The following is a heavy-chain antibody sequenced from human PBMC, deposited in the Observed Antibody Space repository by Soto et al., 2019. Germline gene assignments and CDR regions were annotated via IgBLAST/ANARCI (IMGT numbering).Heavy chain of an antibody. J-gene: IGHJ4*02. Sequence: PGGSLSLFCAASGFSFGSYALSWVRQAPGKGLEWVSTISGSDGKTFYADSVKGRFSISRDTSQSTLYLQMNSLRADDTAMYYCARWSYLDYWGQGTRVTVSS. CDR2: ISGSDGKT. CDR3: ARWSYLDY. D-gene: IGHD3-3*01. CDR1: GFSFGSYA. V-gene: IGHV3-23*01.